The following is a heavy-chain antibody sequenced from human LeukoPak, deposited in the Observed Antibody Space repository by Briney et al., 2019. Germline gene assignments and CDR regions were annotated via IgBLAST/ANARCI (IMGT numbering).Heavy chain of an antibody. Sequence: GGSLRLSCAASGFTFSSYGMHWVRQAPGKGLEWVAFIRYDGSNKYYADSVKGRFTISRDNSKNTLYLQVNSLRAEDTAIYYCARDVAVRFLEWPTWYYYYYMDVWGKGTTVTVSS. J-gene: IGHJ6*03. CDR2: IRYDGSNK. CDR3: ARDVAVRFLEWPTWYYYYYMDV. V-gene: IGHV3-30*02. CDR1: GFTFSSYG. D-gene: IGHD3-3*01.